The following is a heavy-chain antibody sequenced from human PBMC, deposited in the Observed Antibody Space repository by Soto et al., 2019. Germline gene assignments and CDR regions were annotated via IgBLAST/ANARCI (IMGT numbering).Heavy chain of an antibody. CDR3: VHHGGDPYYHDF. Sequence: PSETLSLTCAVSGGSLRRSNWWSWVRQPPVKALEWLGEIFYSGSTKYNPSLNSLVTISADTSKNHLSLRLSSVTAAETAVYYCVHHGGDPYYHDFWGQGSLVTVSS. V-gene: IGHV4-4*02. CDR1: GGSLRRSNW. D-gene: IGHD4-17*01. J-gene: IGHJ4*01. CDR2: IFYSGST.